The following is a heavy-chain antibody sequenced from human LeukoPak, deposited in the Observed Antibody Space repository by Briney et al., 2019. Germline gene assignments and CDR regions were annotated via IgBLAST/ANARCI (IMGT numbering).Heavy chain of an antibody. D-gene: IGHD3-22*01. CDR1: RYSISSGYY. Sequence: SETLSLTCTVSRYSISSGYYWGWIRQPPGQGLEWIGSIYRSGSTYYNSSLKSRVTISVDTSKNQFSLKLSSATAADTAVYYCARHADYYESTSYFWDYWGQGTLVTVSS. V-gene: IGHV4-38-2*02. J-gene: IGHJ4*02. CDR3: ARHADYYESTSYFWDY. CDR2: IYRSGST.